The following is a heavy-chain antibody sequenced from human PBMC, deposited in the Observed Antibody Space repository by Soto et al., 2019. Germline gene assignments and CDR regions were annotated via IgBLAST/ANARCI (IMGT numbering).Heavy chain of an antibody. CDR1: GFNFNAYT. D-gene: IGHD4-17*01. CDR3: TRANTYGDFSLAQLY. J-gene: IGHJ4*02. Sequence: QVQLVESGGGVVQPGGSLRLSCVASGFNFNAYTLHWVRQAPGEGLEGVAFISCDGSNKFYSDSVKGRFTISRDNSIDTLYLQMNRLRVEDTAVYYCTRANTYGDFSLAQLYWGQGTLLTVSS. V-gene: IGHV3-30-3*01. CDR2: ISCDGSNK.